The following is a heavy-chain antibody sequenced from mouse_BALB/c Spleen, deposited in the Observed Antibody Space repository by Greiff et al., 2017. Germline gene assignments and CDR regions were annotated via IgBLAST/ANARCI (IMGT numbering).Heavy chain of an antibody. V-gene: IGHV5-9-4*01. CDR2: ISSGGSYT. J-gene: IGHJ4*01. CDR1: GFTFSSYA. Sequence: EVKLVESGGGLVKPGGSLKLSCAASGFTFSSYAMYWVRQSPEKRLEWVAEISSGGSYTYYPDTVTGRFTISRDNAKNTLYLEMSSLRSEDTAMYYCAREGSFGVDYWGQGTSVTVSS. CDR3: AREGSFGVDY.